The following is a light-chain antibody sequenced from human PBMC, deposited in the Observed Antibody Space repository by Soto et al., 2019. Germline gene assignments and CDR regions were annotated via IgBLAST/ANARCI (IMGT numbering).Light chain of an antibody. Sequence: QSALTQPASVSGSPGQSITISCTGTNGDVGSYDLVSWYQQYPGEAPKLIIYEVNKRPSGISNRFSGSKSGNTASLTISGLQAEDEADYDCCSYAGSNTLIFGGGTKLTVL. J-gene: IGLJ2*01. CDR2: EVN. CDR1: NGDVGSYDL. CDR3: CSYAGSNTLI. V-gene: IGLV2-23*02.